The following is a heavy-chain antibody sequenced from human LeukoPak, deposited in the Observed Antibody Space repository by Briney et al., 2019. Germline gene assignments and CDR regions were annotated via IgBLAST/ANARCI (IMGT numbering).Heavy chain of an antibody. V-gene: IGHV3-33*08. J-gene: IGHJ4*02. CDR3: AGSGTYDSSGYSEY. Sequence: ERSLRLSCAASGFTFSSYAMHWVRQAPGKGLEWVAVIWYDGSNKYYADSVKGRFTISRDNSKNTLYLQMNSLRAEDTAVYYCAGSGTYDSSGYSEYWGQGTLVTVSS. CDR2: IWYDGSNK. D-gene: IGHD3-22*01. CDR1: GFTFSSYA.